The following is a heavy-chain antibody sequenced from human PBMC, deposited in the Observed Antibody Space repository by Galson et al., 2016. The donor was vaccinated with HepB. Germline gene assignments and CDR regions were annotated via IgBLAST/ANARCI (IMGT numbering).Heavy chain of an antibody. V-gene: IGHV1-46*01. J-gene: IGHJ4*02. CDR1: GYTFSNYY. D-gene: IGHD3-9*01. CDR2: INPSSGST. CDR3: AKDRKSVDWLLYNGHFDS. Sequence: VKVSCKASGYTFSNYYMHWVRQAPGQGLEWMGIINPSSGSTTYAQKFQGRVTMTRDTSASTVYMDLSSLRSAEPAVYYCAKDRKSVDWLLYNGHFDSWGQGTLVTVSS.